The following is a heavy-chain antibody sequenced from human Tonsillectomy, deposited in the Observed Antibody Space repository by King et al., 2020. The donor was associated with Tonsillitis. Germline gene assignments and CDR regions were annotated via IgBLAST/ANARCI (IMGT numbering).Heavy chain of an antibody. CDR1: GGSISSYY. V-gene: IGHV4-59*08. CDR3: ARRIAVPGVAAFDI. Sequence: VQLQESGPGLVKPSETLSLTCTVSGGSISSYYWSWIRQPPGKGLEWIGYIYYTGSTNYNPSLKSRVTISVDTSKNQFSLKLSSVTAADTAVYSCARRIAVPGVAAFDIWGQGTMFIVSS. D-gene: IGHD6-13*01. J-gene: IGHJ3*02. CDR2: IYYTGST.